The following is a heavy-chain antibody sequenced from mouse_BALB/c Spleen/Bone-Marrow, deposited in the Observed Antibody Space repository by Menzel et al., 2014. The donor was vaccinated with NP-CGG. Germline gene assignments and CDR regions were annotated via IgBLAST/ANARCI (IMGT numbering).Heavy chain of an antibody. CDR2: INPSTGYT. CDR1: GYTFTSYW. Sequence: QVQLKQSGAELAKPGASVKMSCKASGYTFTSYWMHWVKQRPGQGLEWIGYINPSTGYTEYNQKFKDKATLTADKSSSTAYMQLSSLTSEDSAVYYCAAGYYGNSGWFAYWGQGTLVTVSA. V-gene: IGHV1-7*01. D-gene: IGHD2-1*01. J-gene: IGHJ3*01. CDR3: AAGYYGNSGWFAY.